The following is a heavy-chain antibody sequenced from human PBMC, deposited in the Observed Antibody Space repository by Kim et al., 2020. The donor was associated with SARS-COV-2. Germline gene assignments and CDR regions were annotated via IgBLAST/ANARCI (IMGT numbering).Heavy chain of an antibody. V-gene: IGHV4-31*03. D-gene: IGHD2-21*02. CDR2: IYYSGST. Sequence: SETLSLTCTVSGGSISSGGYYWSWIRQHPGKGLEWIGYIYYSGSTYYNPSLKSRVTISVDTSKNQFSLKLSSVTAADTAVYYCASWGSSLAYCGGDCYNWGQGTLVTVSS. CDR3: ASWGSSLAYCGGDCYN. CDR1: GGSISSGGYY. J-gene: IGHJ4*02.